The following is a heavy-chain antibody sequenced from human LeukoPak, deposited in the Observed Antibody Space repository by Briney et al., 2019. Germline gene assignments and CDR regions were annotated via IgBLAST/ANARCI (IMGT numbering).Heavy chain of an antibody. D-gene: IGHD6-19*01. V-gene: IGHV3-23*01. J-gene: IGHJ4*02. CDR3: AKDARRSDGWYFFDH. Sequence: GGSLRLSCAASGFAFSSQAMGWARQAPGKGLEWVSVISDSGDSTYYADSVKGRFTISRDNSKNTLYLQMISLRAEDTAIYYCAKDARRSDGWYFFDHWGQGTLVTVSS. CDR1: GFAFSSQA. CDR2: ISDSGDST.